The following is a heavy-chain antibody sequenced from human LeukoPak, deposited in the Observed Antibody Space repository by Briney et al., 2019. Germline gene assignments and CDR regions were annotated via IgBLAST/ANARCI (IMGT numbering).Heavy chain of an antibody. CDR2: IRSKAYGETV. J-gene: IGHJ4*02. CDR3: TRDRGAYNLYDY. D-gene: IGHD1-1*01. V-gene: IGHV3-49*03. CDR1: GFTFGDYA. Sequence: PGRSLRLSCTASGFTFGDYAMSWIRQAPGKGLEWVGFIRSKAYGETVDYAASVKGRFTISRDDSKVIAYLQMNSLKTEDTAVYHCTRDRGAYNLYDYWGQGTLVTVSS.